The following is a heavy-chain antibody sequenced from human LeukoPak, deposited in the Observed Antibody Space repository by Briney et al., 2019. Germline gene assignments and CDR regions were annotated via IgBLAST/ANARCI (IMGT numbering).Heavy chain of an antibody. CDR1: GYSFTTYL. CDR3: ARPREEGTAMGLRAFDI. Sequence: GESLKISCRSSGYSFTTYLIGWVRQVPGKGLEWMGIIYPGDSDVRYSPSFQGQVTILADKSISTAYLQWSSLKASDTAMYYCARPREEGTAMGLRAFDIWGQGTMVTVSS. D-gene: IGHD5-18*01. CDR2: IYPGDSDV. J-gene: IGHJ3*02. V-gene: IGHV5-51*01.